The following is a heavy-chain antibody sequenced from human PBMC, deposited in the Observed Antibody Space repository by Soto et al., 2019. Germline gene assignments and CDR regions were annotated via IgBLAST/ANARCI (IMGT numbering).Heavy chain of an antibody. V-gene: IGHV3-7*02. D-gene: IGHD6-19*01. J-gene: IGHJ4*02. CDR2: IKQDGTEK. CDR1: GFTFSSYW. Sequence: EVQLVESGGGLVQPGGSLRLSCAASGFTFSSYWMNWVRQAPGKGLEWVANIKQDGTEKHYVDSVKDRFTISRDNARSSLQLQLNSLRADDTAVYHCAGGTGWFIVDWGQGTLVTVSS. CDR3: AGGTGWFIVD.